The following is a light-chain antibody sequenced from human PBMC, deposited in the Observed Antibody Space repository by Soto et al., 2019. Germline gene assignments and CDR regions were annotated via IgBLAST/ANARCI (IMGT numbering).Light chain of an antibody. CDR1: QTISSW. CDR3: QHYNSYSEA. J-gene: IGKJ1*01. Sequence: DIQMTPSPSTLSGSVGYIVTITFRASQTISSWLALYQQKPGKAPKLLIYKASTLKSGVPSRFSGSGSGTEFTLTISSLQPDDFATYYCQHYNSYSEAFGQGTKVDIK. CDR2: KAS. V-gene: IGKV1-5*03.